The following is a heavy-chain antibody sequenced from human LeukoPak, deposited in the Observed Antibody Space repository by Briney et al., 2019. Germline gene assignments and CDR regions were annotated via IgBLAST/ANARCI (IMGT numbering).Heavy chain of an antibody. Sequence: ASVKVSCKASGGTFSSYAISWVRQAPGQGLEWMGGIIPIFGTANYAQKFQGRVTITADKSTSTAYMELSSLRSEDTAVYYCARDSSSTHYYYMDVWGKGTTVTVSS. CDR3: ARDSSSTHYYYMDV. CDR2: IIPIFGTA. CDR1: GGTFSSYA. V-gene: IGHV1-69*06. J-gene: IGHJ6*03. D-gene: IGHD6-6*01.